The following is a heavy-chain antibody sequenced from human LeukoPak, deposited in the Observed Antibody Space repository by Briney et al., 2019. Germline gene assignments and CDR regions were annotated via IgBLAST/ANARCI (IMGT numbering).Heavy chain of an antibody. V-gene: IGHV3-9*01. J-gene: IGHJ4*02. D-gene: IGHD3-9*01. CDR2: ISWNSGSI. Sequence: GWSLRLSCAASGFTFDDYAMHCVRQAPGKGLEWVSGISWNSGSIGYADSVKGRFPISRDNAKNSLYLQMNSLRAEDTAFFFFTQKTAYDILTGFDYWGQGTLVTVSS. CDR3: TQKTAYDILTGFDY. CDR1: GFTFDDYA.